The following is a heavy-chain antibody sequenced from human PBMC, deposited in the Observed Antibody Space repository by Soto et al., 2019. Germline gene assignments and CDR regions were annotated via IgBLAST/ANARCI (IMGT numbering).Heavy chain of an antibody. CDR3: AGDRYYDSSGYRSPNWFDP. V-gene: IGHV1-3*01. J-gene: IGHJ5*02. D-gene: IGHD3-22*01. CDR2: INAGNGNT. Sequence: GASVKVSCKASGYTFTSYAMHWVRQAPGQRLEWMGWINAGNGNTKYSQKFQGRVTITRDTSASTAYMELSSLRSEDTAVYYCAGDRYYDSSGYRSPNWFDPWGQGTLVTVSS. CDR1: GYTFTSYA.